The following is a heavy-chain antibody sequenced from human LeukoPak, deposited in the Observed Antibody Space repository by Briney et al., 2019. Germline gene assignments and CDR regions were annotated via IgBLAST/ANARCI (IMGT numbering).Heavy chain of an antibody. D-gene: IGHD5-18*01. CDR2: INPSGGST. CDR1: GYTFTSYY. CDR3: ARANSNTAMASVWFDP. Sequence: ASAKVSCKASGYTFTSYYMHWVRQAPGQGLEWMGIINPSGGSTSYAQKFQGRVTMTRDTSTSTVYMELSSLRSEDTAVYYCARANSNTAMASVWFDPWGQGTLVTVSS. J-gene: IGHJ5*02. V-gene: IGHV1-46*03.